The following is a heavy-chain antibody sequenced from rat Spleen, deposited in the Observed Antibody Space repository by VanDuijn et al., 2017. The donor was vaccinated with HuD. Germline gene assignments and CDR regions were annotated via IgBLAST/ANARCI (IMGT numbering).Heavy chain of an antibody. CDR2: ISHEGSSP. Sequence: EVQLVESGGGLVQPGRSLKLSCAASGFTFSDYNMAWVRQAPKKGLEWVASISHEGSSPEYGNAVKGRFTISRDNVKNTLYLQMNSLRSEDTATYYCTTDGKLGRRVFDYWGQGAMVTVSS. J-gene: IGHJ2*01. CDR3: TTDGKLGRRVFDY. D-gene: IGHD1-11*01. CDR1: GFTFSDYN. V-gene: IGHV5-22*01.